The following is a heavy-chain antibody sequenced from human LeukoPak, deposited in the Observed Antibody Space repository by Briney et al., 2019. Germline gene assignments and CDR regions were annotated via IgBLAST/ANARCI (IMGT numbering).Heavy chain of an antibody. V-gene: IGHV4-34*01. CDR1: GGSSTGFY. D-gene: IGHD2-15*01. J-gene: IGHJ4*02. Sequence: PSQTLSLTCAVYGGSSTGFYTSWIRHPPGKGLEWIGEIYHSGSTNYNPALKSRVTISVDTSKHQFSLKLTSVTAADTAVCYCAGGLGGIRIRPPDYWGEGSLVSVSS. CDR3: AGGLGGIRIRPPDY. CDR2: IYHSGST.